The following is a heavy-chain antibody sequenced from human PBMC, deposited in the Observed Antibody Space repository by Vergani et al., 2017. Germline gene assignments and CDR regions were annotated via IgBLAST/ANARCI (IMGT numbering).Heavy chain of an antibody. V-gene: IGHV3-23*01. CDR1: GFTFRSYA. D-gene: IGHD6-19*01. CDR2: ISGSGGST. CDR3: AKDLEAVAGHFDY. Sequence: EEQLLESGGGLVQPGGSLRLSCAASGFTFRSYAMSWVRQAPGKGLEWVSAISGSGGSTYYADAVKGRFTISRDNSKNTLYRQMNSLRAEDTAVYYCAKDLEAVAGHFDYWGQGTLVTVSS. J-gene: IGHJ4*02.